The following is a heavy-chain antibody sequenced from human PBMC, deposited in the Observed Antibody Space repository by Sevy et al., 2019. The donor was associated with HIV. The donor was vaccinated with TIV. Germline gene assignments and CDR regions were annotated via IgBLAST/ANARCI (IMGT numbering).Heavy chain of an antibody. Sequence: SETLSLTCTVSGGSISSSSYYWGWIRQPPGKGLEWIGGIYYSGSTYYNPSLKSRVTISVDTSKNQFSLKLSSVTAADTAVYYCASSTLYGFYYFDYWGQGTLVTVSS. CDR1: GGSISSSSYY. D-gene: IGHD3-10*01. J-gene: IGHJ4*02. CDR2: IYYSGST. CDR3: ASSTLYGFYYFDY. V-gene: IGHV4-39*01.